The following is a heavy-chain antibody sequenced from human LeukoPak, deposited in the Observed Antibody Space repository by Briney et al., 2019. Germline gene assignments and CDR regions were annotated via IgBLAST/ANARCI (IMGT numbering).Heavy chain of an antibody. V-gene: IGHV1-69*04. Sequence: SVKVSCKASGGTFSSYAISWVRQAPGQGLERMGRIIPILGIANYAQKFQGRVTITADKSTSTAYMELSSLRSEDTAVYYCARVDVDYYGMDVWGQGTTVTVSS. D-gene: IGHD3/OR15-3a*01. CDR2: IIPILGIA. J-gene: IGHJ6*02. CDR3: ARVDVDYYGMDV. CDR1: GGTFSSYA.